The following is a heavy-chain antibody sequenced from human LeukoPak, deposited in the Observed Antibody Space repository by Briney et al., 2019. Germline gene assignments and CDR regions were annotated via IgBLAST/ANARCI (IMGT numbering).Heavy chain of an antibody. D-gene: IGHD3-10*01. J-gene: IGHJ5*02. V-gene: IGHV1-69*04. CDR1: GYTFTNSG. Sequence: SVKVSCKASGYTFTNSGISWVRQAPGQGLEWMGRIIPILGIASYAQKFQGRVTITADKSTSTAHMELSSLRSEDTAVYYCATYYYGSDSNWFDPWGQGTLVTVSS. CDR2: IIPILGIA. CDR3: ATYYYGSDSNWFDP.